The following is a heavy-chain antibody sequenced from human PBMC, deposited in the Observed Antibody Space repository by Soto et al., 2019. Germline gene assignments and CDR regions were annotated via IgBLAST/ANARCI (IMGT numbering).Heavy chain of an antibody. Sequence: SQTLSLTCVISGDSVSSNGACWNWIRQSPSRGLQWLGRIYYRSKWFHDYAASVESRMAINPDTSRNQFSLQLNYVTPEDTAVHYCARVHCSAGTCLDGLDFWGQGTTVTVSS. J-gene: IGHJ6*02. D-gene: IGHD2-15*01. CDR1: GDSVSSNGAC. CDR2: IYYRSKWFH. V-gene: IGHV6-1*01. CDR3: ARVHCSAGTCLDGLDF.